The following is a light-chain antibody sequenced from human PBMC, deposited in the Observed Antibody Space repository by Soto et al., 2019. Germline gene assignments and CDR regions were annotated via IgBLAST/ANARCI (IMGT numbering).Light chain of an antibody. CDR2: WAS. V-gene: IGKV4-1*01. CDR1: QSVLYSSNNKYY. Sequence: DIVMTQSPDSLAVSLGERVTINCKSSQSVLYSSNNKYYLAWYQQKPGQPPKLLIYWASTRESGVPDRFSGSGSGTDFTLTISSLQAEDVAVYYCQQYYSTPYTFGQGTKLEIK. J-gene: IGKJ2*01. CDR3: QQYYSTPYT.